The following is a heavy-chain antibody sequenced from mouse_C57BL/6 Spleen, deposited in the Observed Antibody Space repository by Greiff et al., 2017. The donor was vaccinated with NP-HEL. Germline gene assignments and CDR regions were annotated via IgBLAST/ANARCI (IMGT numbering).Heavy chain of an antibody. D-gene: IGHD1-1*01. Sequence: QVQLQQSGAELVRPGASVTLSCKASGYTFTDYEMHWVKQTPVHGLEWIGAIDPETGGTAYNQKFKGKVILTADKSSSTAYMELRSLTSEDSAVYYCTRKGYYYGSSPFAYWGQGTLVTVSA. J-gene: IGHJ3*01. V-gene: IGHV1-15*01. CDR1: GYTFTDYE. CDR2: IDPETGGT. CDR3: TRKGYYYGSSPFAY.